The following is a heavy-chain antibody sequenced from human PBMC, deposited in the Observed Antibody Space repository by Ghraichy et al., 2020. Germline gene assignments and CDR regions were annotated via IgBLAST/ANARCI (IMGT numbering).Heavy chain of an antibody. CDR2: IKQDGSEK. Sequence: AGSLRLSCAASGFTFSSYWMSWVRQAPGKGLEWVANIKQDGSEKYYVDSVKGRFTISRDNAKNSLYLQMNSLRAEDTAVYYCARELSSSWLYWYFDLWGRGTLVTVSS. J-gene: IGHJ2*01. D-gene: IGHD6-13*01. V-gene: IGHV3-7*01. CDR3: ARELSSSWLYWYFDL. CDR1: GFTFSSYW.